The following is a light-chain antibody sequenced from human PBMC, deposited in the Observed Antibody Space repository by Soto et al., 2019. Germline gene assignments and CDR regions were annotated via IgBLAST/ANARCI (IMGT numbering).Light chain of an antibody. CDR3: CSYTGMSTYV. CDR2: EVS. Sequence: QSALTQPASVSGSPGQSITISCSGSSNDIGGFAFVSWYQQRPGKAPQLLIYEVSNRPSGVSNRFSASKSGNTASLTISGRQTEDEADYFCCSYTGMSTYVFGTGTKLTVL. CDR1: SNDIGGFAF. J-gene: IGLJ1*01. V-gene: IGLV2-14*01.